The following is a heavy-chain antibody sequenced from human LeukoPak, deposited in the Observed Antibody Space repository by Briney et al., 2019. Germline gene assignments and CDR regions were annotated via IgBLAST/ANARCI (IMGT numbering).Heavy chain of an antibody. CDR3: ANLPGPLGAFDI. CDR1: GFTFSSYA. D-gene: IGHD3-16*01. Sequence: PGGSLRLSCAASGFTFSSYAMSWVRQAPGKGVEWVSAISGSGGSTYYADSVKGRFTISRDNSKNTLYLQMNSLRAEDTAVYYCANLPGPLGAFDIWGQGTMVTVSS. CDR2: ISGSGGST. J-gene: IGHJ3*02. V-gene: IGHV3-23*01.